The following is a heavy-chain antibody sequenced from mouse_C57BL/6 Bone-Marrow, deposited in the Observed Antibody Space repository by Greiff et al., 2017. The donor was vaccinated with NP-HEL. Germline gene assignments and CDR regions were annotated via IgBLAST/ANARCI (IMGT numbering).Heavy chain of an antibody. J-gene: IGHJ2*01. D-gene: IGHD1-1*01. Sequence: QVQLKESGSELRSPGSSVKLSCKDFDSEVFPIAYMSWVRQKPGHGFEWIGGILPSIGRTIYGEKFEDKATLDADTLSNTAYLELNSLTSEDSAIYYCARGYYGSSYWLYFDYWGQGTTLTVSS. CDR2: ILPSIGRT. CDR3: ARGYYGSSYWLYFDY. V-gene: IGHV15-2*01. CDR1: DSEVFPIAY.